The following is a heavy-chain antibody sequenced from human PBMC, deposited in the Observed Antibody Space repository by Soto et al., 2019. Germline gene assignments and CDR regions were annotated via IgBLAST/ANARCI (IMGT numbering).Heavy chain of an antibody. CDR3: ARDTYYYDSVLAFDY. CDR2: ISSSSSYI. J-gene: IGHJ4*02. Sequence: GGSLRLSCAASGFTFSSYSMNWVRQAPGKGLEWVSSISSSSSYIYYADSVKGRFTISRDNAKNSLYLQMNSLRAEDTAVYYCARDTYYYDSVLAFDYWGQGTLVTVS. CDR1: GFTFSSYS. D-gene: IGHD3-22*01. V-gene: IGHV3-21*01.